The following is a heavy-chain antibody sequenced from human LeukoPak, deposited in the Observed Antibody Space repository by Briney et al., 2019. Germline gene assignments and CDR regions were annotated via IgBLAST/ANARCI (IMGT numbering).Heavy chain of an antibody. Sequence: KPGGSLRLSCAASEFVFSDYYMSWIRQAPGKGLEWVSYISDSGSTIYYADSVKGRFTISRDNVKNSLYLQMNGLRAEDTAVYYCAREMKGDYGSGTFFDLWGQGNMVTVSS. V-gene: IGHV3-11*01. J-gene: IGHJ4*02. CDR3: AREMKGDYGSGTFFDL. CDR2: ISDSGSTI. CDR1: EFVFSDYY. D-gene: IGHD3-10*01.